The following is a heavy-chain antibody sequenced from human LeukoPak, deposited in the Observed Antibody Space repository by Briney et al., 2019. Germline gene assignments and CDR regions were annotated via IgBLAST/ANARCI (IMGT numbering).Heavy chain of an antibody. CDR2: IYWNDDK. CDR3: AHRRPYIGSPLFDY. CDR1: GFSLSTSGVG. Sequence: SGPTLVKPTQTLTLTCTFSGFSLSTSGVGVGWIRQPPGKALEWLALIYWNDDKRYIPSLTCRLTFTQETYKNHVLLTMTNKHPVDTGTYYCAHRRPYIGSPLFDYWGQGTLVTVSS. D-gene: IGHD6-6*01. J-gene: IGHJ4*02. V-gene: IGHV2-5*01.